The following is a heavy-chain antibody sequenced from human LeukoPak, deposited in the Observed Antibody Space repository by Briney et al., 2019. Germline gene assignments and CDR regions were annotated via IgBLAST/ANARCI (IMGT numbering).Heavy chain of an antibody. CDR1: GFTFSDYY. CDR3: ARGSTYYYDSSGLI. CDR2: ISSSGSTI. V-gene: IGHV3-11*01. Sequence: GGSLRLSCAASGFTFSDYYMSWIRQAPGKGLEWVSYISSSGSTIYYADSVKGRFTISRDNAKNSLYLQMSSLRAEDTAVYYCARGSTYYYDSSGLIWGQGTLVTVSS. D-gene: IGHD3-22*01. J-gene: IGHJ4*02.